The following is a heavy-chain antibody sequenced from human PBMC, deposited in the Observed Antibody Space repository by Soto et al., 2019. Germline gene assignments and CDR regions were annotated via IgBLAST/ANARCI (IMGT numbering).Heavy chain of an antibody. CDR1: GGTFSSYA. Sequence: SVKVSCKASGGTFSSYAISWVRQAPGQGLEWMGGIIPIFGTANYAQKFQGRVTITADESTSTAYMELSSLRSEDTAVYYCARHIEAAGTRPMRYYYPYGMDVWGQGTTVTVSS. CDR3: ARHIEAAGTRPMRYYYPYGMDV. CDR2: IIPIFGTA. V-gene: IGHV1-69*13. D-gene: IGHD6-13*01. J-gene: IGHJ6*02.